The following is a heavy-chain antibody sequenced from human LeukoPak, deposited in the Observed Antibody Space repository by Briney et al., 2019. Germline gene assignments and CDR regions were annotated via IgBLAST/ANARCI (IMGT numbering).Heavy chain of an antibody. CDR1: GFTFSNYE. V-gene: IGHV3-48*03. CDR2: ISTTGSTM. Sequence: GGSLRLSCAASGFTFSNYEMNWVRQAPGKGLEWVSCISTTGSTMYYADSVKGRFTISRDNAKNSLYLQMNSLRAEDTAVYYCARDSKEYSGYDLGGGFDYWGQGNMVTVSS. D-gene: IGHD5-12*01. CDR3: ARDSKEYSGYDLGGGFDY. J-gene: IGHJ4*02.